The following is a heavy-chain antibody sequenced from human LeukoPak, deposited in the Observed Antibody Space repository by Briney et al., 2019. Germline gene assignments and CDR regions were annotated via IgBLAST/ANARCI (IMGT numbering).Heavy chain of an antibody. CDR1: GGSFSGYY. D-gene: IGHD5-12*01. CDR2: INHSGST. J-gene: IGHJ4*02. Sequence: PSETLSHTCAVYGGSFSGYYWSWIRQPPGKGLEWIGEINHSGSTNYNPSLKSRVTISVDTSKNQFSLKLSSVTAADTAVYYCAREVVIVAGWIDYWGQGTLVTVSS. CDR3: AREVVIVAGWIDY. V-gene: IGHV4-34*01.